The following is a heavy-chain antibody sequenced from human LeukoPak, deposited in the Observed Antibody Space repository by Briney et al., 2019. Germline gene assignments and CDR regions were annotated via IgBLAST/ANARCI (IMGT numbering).Heavy chain of an antibody. J-gene: IGHJ3*02. V-gene: IGHV4-39*07. CDR3: ARGRLRQWLVHDAFDI. CDR2: IYYSGST. D-gene: IGHD6-19*01. Sequence: SETLSLTCTVSGGSISSSSYYWGWIRQPPGKGLEWIGSIYYSGSTYYNPSLKSRVTISVDTSKNQFSLKLSSVTAADTAVYYCARGRLRQWLVHDAFDIWGQGTMVTVSS. CDR1: GGSISSSSYY.